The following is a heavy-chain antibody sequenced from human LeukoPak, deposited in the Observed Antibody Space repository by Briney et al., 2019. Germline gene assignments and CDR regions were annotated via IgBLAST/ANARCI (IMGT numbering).Heavy chain of an antibody. CDR3: AKQVLVWFGELSPFDY. D-gene: IGHD3-10*01. V-gene: IGHV3-74*01. Sequence: GGSLRLSCAASGFTFSSYWMHWVRQAPGKGLVWVSRINSDGSSTSYADSVKGRFTISRDNSKNTLYLQMNSLRAEDTAVYYCAKQVLVWFGELSPFDYWGQGTLVTASS. J-gene: IGHJ4*02. CDR1: GFTFSSYW. CDR2: INSDGSST.